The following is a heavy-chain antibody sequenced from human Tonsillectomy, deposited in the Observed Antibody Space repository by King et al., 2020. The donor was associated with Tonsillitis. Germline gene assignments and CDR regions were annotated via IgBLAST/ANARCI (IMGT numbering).Heavy chain of an antibody. Sequence: VQLVESGAELKKPGESLRISCKGSGYSFTSFWITWVRQVPGKGLEWMGRIDPSDSYTKYSPSFQGHVTMSADDSTAYLQWKSLKASDSAMYYCARLDYYYGTGSSPYGMDVWGQGTPVTVSS. CDR1: GYSFTSFW. D-gene: IGHD3-10*01. CDR3: ARLDYYYGTGSSPYGMDV. J-gene: IGHJ6*02. CDR2: IDPSDSYT. V-gene: IGHV5-10-1*03.